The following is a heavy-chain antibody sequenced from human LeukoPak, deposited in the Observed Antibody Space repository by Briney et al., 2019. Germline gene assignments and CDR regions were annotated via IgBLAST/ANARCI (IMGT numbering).Heavy chain of an antibody. J-gene: IGHJ4*02. CDR3: ARDRRLGRGYITPINY. D-gene: IGHD5-12*01. Sequence: PGRSLRLSCAVSGFTFSSYGMHWVRQAPGKGLEWVAVIWYDGSNKYYADSVKGRFTISRDNSKNTLYLQMNSLRAEDTAVYYCARDRRLGRGYITPINYWGQGTLVTVSS. CDR1: GFTFSSYG. CDR2: IWYDGSNK. V-gene: IGHV3-33*01.